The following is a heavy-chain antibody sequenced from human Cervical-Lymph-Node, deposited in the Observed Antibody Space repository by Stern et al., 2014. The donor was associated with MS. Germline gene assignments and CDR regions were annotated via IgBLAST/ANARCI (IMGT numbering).Heavy chain of an antibody. CDR1: GYTFIDYY. V-gene: IGHV1-69-2*01. CDR2: VDLKDGAT. CDR3: TSRNFGP. J-gene: IGHJ5*02. Sequence: EVQLVESGAEVKEPGATVKISCKVSGYTFIDYYLHWVRQAPGNGLEWMGLVDLKDGATKLSEKFQDIVTITADTSIDTAYMDLSGLRSEDTAVYYCTSRNFGPWGQGTLVAVSS.